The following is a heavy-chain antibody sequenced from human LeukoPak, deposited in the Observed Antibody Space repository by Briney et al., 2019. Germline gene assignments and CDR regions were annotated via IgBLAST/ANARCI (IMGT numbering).Heavy chain of an antibody. CDR3: ARECNSSGYYYYYYYYGMDV. V-gene: IGHV4-39*07. J-gene: IGHJ6*02. D-gene: IGHD3-22*01. CDR1: GGSISSSSYY. Sequence: SETLSLTCTVSGGSISSSSYYWGWIRQPPGKGLEWIGSIYYSGSTYYNPSLKSRVTISVDTSKNQFSLKLSSVTAADTAVYYCARECNSSGYYYYYYYYGMDVWGQGTTVTVSS. CDR2: IYYSGST.